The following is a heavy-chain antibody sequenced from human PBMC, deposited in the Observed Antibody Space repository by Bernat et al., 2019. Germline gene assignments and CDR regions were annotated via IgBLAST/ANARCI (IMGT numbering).Heavy chain of an antibody. D-gene: IGHD2-15*01. J-gene: IGHJ4*02. Sequence: EVQLVESGGGLVQPGGSLRLSCVVSGLTFNSSWMNWVRQAPGKGLEWVASMNPDGSEKWYVDSVKGRFTISRDNSKNTVYLQMNGLRAEDTAVYYCARDRQCSGGSCYGAWGQGTLVTVSS. CDR1: GLTFNSSW. CDR3: ARDRQCSGGSCYGA. CDR2: MNPDGSEK. V-gene: IGHV3-7*01.